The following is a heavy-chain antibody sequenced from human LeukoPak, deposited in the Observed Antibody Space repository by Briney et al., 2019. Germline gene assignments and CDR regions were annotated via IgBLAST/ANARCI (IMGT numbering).Heavy chain of an antibody. Sequence: GRSLRLSCAASGFSLSDHYMSWLRQAPGKGLEWVASISSGDNFILYGDSVKGRFTISRDNAKNSVFLQMNSLRVEDTAVYYCARGRDYFDHWGQGTLVTASS. CDR3: ARGRDYFDH. CDR2: ISSGDNFI. V-gene: IGHV3-11*01. CDR1: GFSLSDHY. J-gene: IGHJ4*02.